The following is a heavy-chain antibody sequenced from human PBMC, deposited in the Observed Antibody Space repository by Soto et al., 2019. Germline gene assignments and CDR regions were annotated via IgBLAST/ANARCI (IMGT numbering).Heavy chain of an antibody. CDR2: IYYSGST. CDR3: ARGRVDTAMVTNRWFDP. V-gene: IGHV4-39*01. J-gene: IGHJ5*02. CDR1: GGSISSSSYY. D-gene: IGHD5-18*01. Sequence: SETLSLTCTVSGGSISSSSYYWGWIRQPPGKGLEWIGSIYYSGSTNYNPSLKSRVTISVDTSKNQFSLKLSSVTAADTAVYYCARGRVDTAMVTNRWFDPWGQGTLVTVSS.